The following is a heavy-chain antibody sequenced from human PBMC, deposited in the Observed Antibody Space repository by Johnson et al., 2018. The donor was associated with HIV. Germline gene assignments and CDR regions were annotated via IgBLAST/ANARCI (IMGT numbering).Heavy chain of an antibody. Sequence: QVQLVESGGGVVQPGGSLRLSCAASGFTFSNYGMHWVRQAPGKGLEGVAFIRSDGSNKYYGDSVKGRFTISRDNSKNTLYLQMMSLRTEGTDVYFCAKVPPAVWVGEVIWGQGTMVTVAS. CDR1: GFTFSNYG. V-gene: IGHV3-30*02. D-gene: IGHD3-10*01. CDR2: IRSDGSNK. CDR3: AKVPPAVWVGEVI. J-gene: IGHJ3*02.